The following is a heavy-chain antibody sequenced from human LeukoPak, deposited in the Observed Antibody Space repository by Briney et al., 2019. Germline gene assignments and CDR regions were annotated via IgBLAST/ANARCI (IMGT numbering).Heavy chain of an antibody. J-gene: IGHJ4*02. CDR2: IYYSGST. CDR1: GGSISSSSYY. Sequence: SETLSLTCTVSGGSISSSSYYWGWIRQPPGKGLEWIGSIYYSGSTYYNPSLKSRVTISVDTSKNQFSLKLSSVTAADTAVYYCARGRRGYDSSGSGFDYWGQGTLVTVSS. CDR3: ARGRRGYDSSGSGFDY. D-gene: IGHD3-22*01. V-gene: IGHV4-39*07.